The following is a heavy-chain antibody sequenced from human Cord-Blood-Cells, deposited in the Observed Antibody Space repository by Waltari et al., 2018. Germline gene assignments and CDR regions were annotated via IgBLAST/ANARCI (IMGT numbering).Heavy chain of an antibody. Sequence: QVQLQESGPGLVKPSETLSLTCTVSGYSISSGYYWGWIRQPPGKGLEWIGNIYHSGSTYYNPSLKSRVNISVDTSKNQFSLKLSSVTAADTAVYYCARAASVYDFWSGYYDYWGQGTLVTVSS. CDR2: IYHSGST. CDR3: ARAASVYDFWSGYYDY. J-gene: IGHJ4*02. CDR1: GYSISSGYY. V-gene: IGHV4-38-2*02. D-gene: IGHD3-3*01.